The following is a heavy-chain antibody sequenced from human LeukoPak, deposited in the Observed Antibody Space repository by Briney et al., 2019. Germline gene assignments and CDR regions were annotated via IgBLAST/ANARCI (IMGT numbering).Heavy chain of an antibody. Sequence: PWGSLRLSCAASGFTFSDYYMSWICQAPGKGLEWVSYISSTSSYINYADSVKGRFTISRDNAKNSLFLQMNSLRAEDTAVYYCARVSQWLVPYWGKGTLVTVSS. CDR1: GFTFSDYY. J-gene: IGHJ4*02. D-gene: IGHD6-19*01. CDR2: ISSTSSYI. CDR3: ARVSQWLVPY. V-gene: IGHV3-11*03.